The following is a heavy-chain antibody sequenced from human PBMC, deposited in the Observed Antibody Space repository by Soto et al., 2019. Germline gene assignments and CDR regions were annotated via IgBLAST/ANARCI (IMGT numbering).Heavy chain of an antibody. V-gene: IGHV4-59*08. J-gene: IGHJ4*01. CDR3: ARHDGFSSGWIFDY. CDR1: GSPISDHD. Sequence: PSETLSLTCTVSGSPISDHDWSWFRQAPGQGLEWVGYIYYTGTTTYNPSLKSRVTISLDTSNNKLSLKLRSVTAADTAVYYCARHDGFSSGWIFDYWGHGTLVTVSS. D-gene: IGHD6-19*01. CDR2: IYYTGTT.